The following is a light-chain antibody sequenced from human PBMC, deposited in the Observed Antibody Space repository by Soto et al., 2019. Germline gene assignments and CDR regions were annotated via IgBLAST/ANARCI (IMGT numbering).Light chain of an antibody. V-gene: IGKV3-15*01. CDR2: GAS. CDR3: QQYNNWPT. Sequence: EIVLTQSPATLSLSPGERATLPCRASQSVSSSHLAWYQQKPGQAPRLLIYGASTRATAIPARFSGSGSGTEFTLTINSLQSEDFAVYYCQQYNNWPTFGQGTRLEIK. CDR1: QSVSSSH. J-gene: IGKJ5*01.